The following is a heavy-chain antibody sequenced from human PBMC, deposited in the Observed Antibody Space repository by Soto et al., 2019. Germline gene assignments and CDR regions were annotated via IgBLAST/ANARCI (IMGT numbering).Heavy chain of an antibody. CDR1: GFTFSSYG. CDR2: IWYDGSNK. V-gene: IGHV3-33*01. J-gene: IGHJ5*02. Sequence: QVQLVESGGGVVQPGRSLRLSCAASGFTFSSYGMHWVRQAPGKGLEWVAVIWYDGSNKYYADSVKGRFTISRDNSKNTVYLQMNSLRAEDTAVYYCARDYCSSTSCYAGRGWFDPWGQGTLVTVSS. D-gene: IGHD2-2*01. CDR3: ARDYCSSTSCYAGRGWFDP.